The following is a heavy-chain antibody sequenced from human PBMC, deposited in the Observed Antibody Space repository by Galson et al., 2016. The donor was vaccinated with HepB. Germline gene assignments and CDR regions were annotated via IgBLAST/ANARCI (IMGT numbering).Heavy chain of an antibody. CDR2: IITIFGAP. CDR3: ARNTSSSSSYDYYYYMDV. J-gene: IGHJ6*03. Sequence: SVKVSCKASEGTFITYGITWVRQAPGQGLEWMGGIITIFGAPSYALKFQGRLTITADESTRTGYMELSSLRSEDTAVYYCARNTSSSSSYDYYYYMDVWGEGTPVTVS. D-gene: IGHD2-2*01. V-gene: IGHV1-69*13. CDR1: EGTFITYG.